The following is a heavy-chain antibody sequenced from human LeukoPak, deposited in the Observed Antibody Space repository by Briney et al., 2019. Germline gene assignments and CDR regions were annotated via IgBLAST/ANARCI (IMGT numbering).Heavy chain of an antibody. Sequence: ASVKVSCKASGYTFTGYYMHWVRQSAGQGLEWLGWINPNSGGTNYAQKFPGRVTMTRDTSISTAYMELSRLRSDDTAVYYCATLIPLDSSRSGAFDIWGQGTMVTVSS. J-gene: IGHJ3*02. CDR3: ATLIPLDSSRSGAFDI. CDR1: GYTFTGYY. CDR2: INPNSGGT. D-gene: IGHD3-22*01. V-gene: IGHV1-2*02.